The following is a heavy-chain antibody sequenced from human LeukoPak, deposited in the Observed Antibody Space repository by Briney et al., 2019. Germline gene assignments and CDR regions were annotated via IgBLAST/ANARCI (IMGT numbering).Heavy chain of an antibody. CDR1: GGSISSYY. CDR2: IYYSGST. CDR3: ARGEEGGATGY. D-gene: IGHD1-26*01. J-gene: IGHJ4*02. Sequence: PSETLSLTCTVSGGSISSYYWSWIRQPPGKGLEWIGYIYYSGSTNYNPSLKSRVTISVDMSKNQFSLKLSSVTAADTAVYYCARGEEGGATGYWGQGTLVTVSS. V-gene: IGHV4-59*01.